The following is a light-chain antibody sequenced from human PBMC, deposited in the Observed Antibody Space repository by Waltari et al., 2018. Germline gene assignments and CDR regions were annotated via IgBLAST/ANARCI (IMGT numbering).Light chain of an antibody. Sequence: QSALTQPASVSGSPGQSITISCTGTSSDVGEYNYVSWYQQHPGKAPKIIIYDVSKRPSGVSNRFSGSKSGNTASLTISGLQAEDEADYYCCSYAGSSTPVVSGGGTKLTVL. V-gene: IGLV2-23*02. CDR1: SSDVGEYNY. CDR2: DVS. J-gene: IGLJ2*01. CDR3: CSYAGSSTPVV.